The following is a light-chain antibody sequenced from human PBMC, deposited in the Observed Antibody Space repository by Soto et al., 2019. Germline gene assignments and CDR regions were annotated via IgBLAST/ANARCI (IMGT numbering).Light chain of an antibody. J-gene: IGLJ1*01. CDR2: EGS. Sequence: QSVLTQPASVSGSPGQSITISCTGTSSDVGSYNLVSWYQQHPGKAPKLMIYEGSKRPSGVSNRFSGSKSGNTASLTISGLQAEDEAGYYCCSYAGSSTYFFGTGTKVTVL. V-gene: IGLV2-23*01. CDR3: CSYAGSSTYF. CDR1: SSDVGSYNL.